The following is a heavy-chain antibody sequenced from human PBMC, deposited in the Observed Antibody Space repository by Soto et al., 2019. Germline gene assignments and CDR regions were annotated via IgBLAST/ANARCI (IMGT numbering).Heavy chain of an antibody. J-gene: IGHJ3*02. V-gene: IGHV3-11*01. D-gene: IGHD1-7*01. CDR1: GFTFSDYY. CDR2: IKGSDT. CDR3: ARRSIGTTSHSLDM. Sequence: QVQLVESGGGLVKPGGSLRLSCAASGFTFSDYYMSWIRQAPGKGLEWVSYIKGSDTYYADSVKGRFTISRDNAKNSLYLQMNSLRAEDTAVYYCARRSIGTTSHSLDMWGQGTMVTVSS.